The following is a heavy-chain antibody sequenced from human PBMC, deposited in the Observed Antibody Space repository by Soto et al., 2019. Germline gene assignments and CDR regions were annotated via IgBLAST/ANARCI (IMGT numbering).Heavy chain of an antibody. CDR1: GFTFDDYT. Sequence: PGGSLRLSCGASGFTFDDYTMHWVRQAPGKGLAWVSLISWDGGSTYYADSVKGRFTISRDNSKNSQYLQMNSLRTEDTALYYCATGPDYYYSGMDVWGQGTPVPVSS. V-gene: IGHV3-43*01. CDR3: ATGPDYYYSGMDV. J-gene: IGHJ6*02. CDR2: ISWDGGST.